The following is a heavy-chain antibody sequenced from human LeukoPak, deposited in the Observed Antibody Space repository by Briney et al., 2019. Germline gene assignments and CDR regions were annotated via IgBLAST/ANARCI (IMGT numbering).Heavy chain of an antibody. V-gene: IGHV3-23*01. Sequence: GGSLRLSSATSGFSVRSWPMSWVRQAPGQGLEWLSSIGVGSHYADAVKGRFTISRYDCSNILYLQLNSLTADDTAVYFCAAGQQNSLDGDWGQGTLVTVSS. J-gene: IGHJ4*02. CDR3: AAGQQNSLDGD. CDR2: IGVGS. D-gene: IGHD6-13*01. CDR1: GFSVRSWP.